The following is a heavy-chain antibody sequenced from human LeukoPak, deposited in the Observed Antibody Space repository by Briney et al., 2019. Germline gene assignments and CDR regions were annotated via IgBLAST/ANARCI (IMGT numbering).Heavy chain of an antibody. D-gene: IGHD6-19*01. CDR3: ARITVAGRRFDF. J-gene: IGHJ4*02. CDR2: VYYSGST. V-gene: IGHV4-39*01. CDR1: GDSISVTDYY. Sequence: PSETLSLTCTVSGDSISVTDYYWGWVRQSPGKGLEWFGSVYYSGSTYYNPSLKSRVTISVDTSKNQFSLKLSSATATDTAMYYCARITVAGRRFDFWGQGNLVTVSS.